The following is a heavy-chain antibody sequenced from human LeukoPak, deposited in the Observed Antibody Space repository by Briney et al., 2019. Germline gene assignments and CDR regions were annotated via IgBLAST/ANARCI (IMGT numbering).Heavy chain of an antibody. CDR2: IKQDGSEK. Sequence: GGSLRLSCAASGFTLSSYWMSWVRQAPGKGLEWVANIKQDGSEKYYVDSVKGRFTISRDNAKNSLYLQMNSLRAEDTAVYYCARVSRIVVVPAAIRLFDYWGQGTLVTVSS. CDR3: ARVSRIVVVPAAIRLFDY. V-gene: IGHV3-7*01. J-gene: IGHJ4*02. D-gene: IGHD2-2*02. CDR1: GFTLSSYW.